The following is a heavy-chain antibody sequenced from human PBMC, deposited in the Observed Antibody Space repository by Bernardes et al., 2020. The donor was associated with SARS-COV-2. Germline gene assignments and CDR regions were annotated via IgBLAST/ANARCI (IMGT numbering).Heavy chain of an antibody. D-gene: IGHD3-3*01. V-gene: IGHV3-21*01. Sequence: GGSLRLSCAASGFTFSSYSMNWVRQAPGKGLEWVSSISSSSSNIYYADSVKGRFTISRDNAKNSLYLQMNSLRAEDTAVYYCAKNAVRFLEWLYYYFDYWGQGTLVTVSS. J-gene: IGHJ4*02. CDR1: GFTFSSYS. CDR3: AKNAVRFLEWLYYYFDY. CDR2: ISSSSSNI.